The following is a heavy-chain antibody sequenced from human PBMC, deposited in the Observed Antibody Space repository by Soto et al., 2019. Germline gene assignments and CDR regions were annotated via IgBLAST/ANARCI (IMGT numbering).Heavy chain of an antibody. D-gene: IGHD3-9*01. J-gene: IGHJ2*01. CDR3: ARRYYDILTGYPGYFDL. V-gene: IGHV4-59*08. Sequence: QVQLQESGPGPVKPSETLSLTCTVSGGSISSNYWSWIRQPPGKGLEWIGYIYHSGSTNYNPSLKSRVTISVVTSKNQFSLRLSSVTAADTAVYYCARRYYDILTGYPGYFDLWGRGTLVTVSS. CDR2: IYHSGST. CDR1: GGSISSNY.